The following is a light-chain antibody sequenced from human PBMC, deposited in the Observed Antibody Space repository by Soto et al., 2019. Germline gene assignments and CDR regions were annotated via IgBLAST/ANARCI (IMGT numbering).Light chain of an antibody. V-gene: IGKV1-5*03. Sequence: DIQMTQSPSTLSASVGNRVTLTCRASQSISSWLAWYQQKPGEAPKLLIYSASSLESGVPSRFSGSGSGTEFTLTISSLQPDDFATYYCQQYKSYPWTFGQGTKVEIK. CDR2: SAS. CDR3: QQYKSYPWT. CDR1: QSISSW. J-gene: IGKJ1*01.